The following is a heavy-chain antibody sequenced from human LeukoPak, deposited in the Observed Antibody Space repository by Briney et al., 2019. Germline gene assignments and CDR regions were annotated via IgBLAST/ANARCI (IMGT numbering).Heavy chain of an antibody. CDR2: IYYSGST. CDR1: GGSISSYY. CDR3: ARLQRDPDAFGI. Sequence: SETLSLTCTVSGGSISSYYWSWIRQPPGKGLEWIGYIYYSGSTNYNPSLKSRVTISVDTSKNQFSLKLSSVTAADTAVYYCARLQRDPDAFGIWGQGTMVTVSS. V-gene: IGHV4-59*01. J-gene: IGHJ3*02. D-gene: IGHD1-1*01.